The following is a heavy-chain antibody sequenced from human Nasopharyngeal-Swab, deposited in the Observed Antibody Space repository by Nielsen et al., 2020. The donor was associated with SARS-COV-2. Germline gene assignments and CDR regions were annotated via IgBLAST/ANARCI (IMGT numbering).Heavy chain of an antibody. D-gene: IGHD1-26*01. CDR2: INHSGST. V-gene: IGHV4-34*01. J-gene: IGHJ5*02. CDR1: GASFSGYY. Sequence: GSLRLSCAVYGASFSGYYWRWIRHPPGKGLEWIGEINHSGSTNYNPSLKSRVTISVDTSKNQFSLKLSSVTAADTAVYYCARGGGWSGSFTNWFDPWGQGTLVTVSS. CDR3: ARGGGWSGSFTNWFDP.